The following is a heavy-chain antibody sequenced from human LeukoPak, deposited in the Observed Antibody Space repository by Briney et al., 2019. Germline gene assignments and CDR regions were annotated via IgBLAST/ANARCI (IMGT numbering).Heavy chain of an antibody. CDR1: GFTFSSYA. D-gene: IGHD2-15*01. CDR2: ISYDGSNK. Sequence: PGRSLRLSCAASGFTFSSYAMHWVRQAPGKGLEWVAVISYDGSNKYYADSVKGRFTISRDNSKNTLYLQMNSLRAEDTAVYYCAKAEDIVVVVAAFDYWGQGTLVTVSS. CDR3: AKAEDIVVVVAAFDY. J-gene: IGHJ4*02. V-gene: IGHV3-30-3*01.